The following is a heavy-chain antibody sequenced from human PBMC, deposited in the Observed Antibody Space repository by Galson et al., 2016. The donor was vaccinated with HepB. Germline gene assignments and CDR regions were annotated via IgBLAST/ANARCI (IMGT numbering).Heavy chain of an antibody. CDR1: GFTFRGYG. Sequence: SLRLSCAASGFTFRGYGMHWVRQAPGKGLEWVALIRSDGSISYYADSVKGRFTISRDNSKNTPHLQMNSMRPEDTAVYYCARGVGYGDYTFDVWGQGTMVIVSS. V-gene: IGHV3-33*01. CDR2: IRSDGSIS. CDR3: ARGVGYGDYTFDV. J-gene: IGHJ3*01. D-gene: IGHD4-17*01.